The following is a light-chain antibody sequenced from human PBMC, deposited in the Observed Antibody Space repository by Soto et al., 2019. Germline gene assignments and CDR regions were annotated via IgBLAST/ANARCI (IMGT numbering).Light chain of an antibody. V-gene: IGKV1-5*03. CDR2: KAS. CDR3: QHYNSYSEA. Sequence: IQMTQSPATLTGSVEDRVTITCRASQTIISRLSWYQQKPVKAPKLLIYKASTLKSGVPSRFSGSGSGTEFTLTISSLQPDDFATYYCQHYNSYSEAFCQGTKVDI. J-gene: IGKJ1*01. CDR1: QTIISR.